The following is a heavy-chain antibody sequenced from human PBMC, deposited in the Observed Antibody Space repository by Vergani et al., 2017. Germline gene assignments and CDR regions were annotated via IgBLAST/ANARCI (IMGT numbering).Heavy chain of an antibody. CDR2: IIPIFGTA. D-gene: IGHD2-2*02. CDR1: GGTFSNYG. J-gene: IGHJ4*02. V-gene: IGHV1-69*13. Sequence: QVQLVQSGAEVKKPGSSVKVSCKAPGGTFSNYGISWVRQAPGQGLEWMGGIIPIFGTANYAQKFQGRATITADESTSTAYMELSSLRSEDTAMYYCARGEAYCSSTSCYTWXLDYWGQGTLVTVSS. CDR3: ARGEAYCSSTSCYTWXLDY.